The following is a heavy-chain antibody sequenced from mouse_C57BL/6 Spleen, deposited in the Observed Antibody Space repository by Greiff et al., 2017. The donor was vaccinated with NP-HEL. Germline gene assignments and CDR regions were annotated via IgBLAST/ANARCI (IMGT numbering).Heavy chain of an antibody. CDR2: ISDGGSYT. V-gene: IGHV5-4*01. D-gene: IGHD2-4*01. Sequence: EVKVVESGGGLVKPGGSLKLSCAASGFTFSSYAMSWVRQTPEKRLEWVATISDGGSYTYYPDNVKGRFTISRDNAKNNLYLQMSHLKSEDTAMYYCARDYYDYDDYFDYWGQGTTLTVSS. CDR1: GFTFSSYA. J-gene: IGHJ2*01. CDR3: ARDYYDYDDYFDY.